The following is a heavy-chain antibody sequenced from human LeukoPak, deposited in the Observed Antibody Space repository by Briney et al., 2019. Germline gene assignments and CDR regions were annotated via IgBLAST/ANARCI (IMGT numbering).Heavy chain of an antibody. J-gene: IGHJ5*02. V-gene: IGHV3-7*01. D-gene: IGHD2-2*02. CDR2: IKQDGSEK. CDR1: GFTFSSYW. Sequence: GGSLRLSCAASGFTFSSYWMSWVHQAPGKGLEWVANIKQDGSEKYYVDSVKGRFTISRDNAKNSLYLQMNSLRAEDTAVYYCARVPLGYCSSTSCYNNWFDPWGQGTLVTVSS. CDR3: ARVPLGYCSSTSCYNNWFDP.